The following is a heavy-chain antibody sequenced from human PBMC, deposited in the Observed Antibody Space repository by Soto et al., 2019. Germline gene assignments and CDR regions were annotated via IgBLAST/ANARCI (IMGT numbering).Heavy chain of an antibody. CDR2: ISGSGGST. CDR1: GFTFSSYA. Sequence: GGSLRLSCAASGFTFSSYAMSWVRQAPGKGLEWVSAISGSGGSTYYADSVKGRFTISRDNSKNTPYLQMNSLRAEDTAVYYCAKDLGYSGPYYYYGMDVWGQGTTVTVSS. V-gene: IGHV3-23*01. CDR3: AKDLGYSGPYYYYGMDV. D-gene: IGHD5-12*01. J-gene: IGHJ6*02.